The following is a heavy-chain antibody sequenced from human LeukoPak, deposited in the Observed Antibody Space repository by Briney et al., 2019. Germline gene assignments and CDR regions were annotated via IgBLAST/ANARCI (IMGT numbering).Heavy chain of an antibody. CDR1: GYTFTSCG. Sequence: ASVKVSFKASGYTFTSCGISWLRQAPGQGLGWMGWISAYNDNTNYAQKLQGRVTMTTDTSTSAAYMELRSLRSDDTAVYYCARDLWDIVVVPAAQTHDAFDIWGQGTTVTVSS. V-gene: IGHV1-18*04. CDR3: ARDLWDIVVVPAAQTHDAFDI. J-gene: IGHJ3*02. CDR2: ISAYNDNT. D-gene: IGHD2-2*01.